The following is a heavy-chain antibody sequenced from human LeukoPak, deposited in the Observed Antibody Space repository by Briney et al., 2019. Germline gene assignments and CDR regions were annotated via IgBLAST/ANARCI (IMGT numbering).Heavy chain of an antibody. Sequence: GGALRLSCAASGFVGKANHMGWVRQPPGKGLEWVSLLYSGGDTSYADSVKGRFTISRDRSKNTLYLQMKSLKTEDTAVYYCARALHSYGLSYYFDFWGQGTLLTVSS. CDR2: LYSGGDT. CDR1: GFVGKANH. CDR3: ARALHSYGLSYYFDF. V-gene: IGHV3-53*01. D-gene: IGHD5-18*01. J-gene: IGHJ4*02.